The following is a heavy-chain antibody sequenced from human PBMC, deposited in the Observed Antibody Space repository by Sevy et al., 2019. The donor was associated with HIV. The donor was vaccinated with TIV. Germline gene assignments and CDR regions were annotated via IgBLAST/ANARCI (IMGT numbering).Heavy chain of an antibody. V-gene: IGHV1-2*02. D-gene: IGHD2-2*01. Sequence: ASVKVSCKASGYTFTGYYMHWVRQAPGQGLEWMGWINPNSGGTNYAQKFQGRVTMTRDTSISTAYMELSRLRSDDTAVYYCASSPGCSSTSCFLFDYWDQGTLVTVSS. J-gene: IGHJ4*02. CDR3: ASSPGCSSTSCFLFDY. CDR1: GYTFTGYY. CDR2: INPNSGGT.